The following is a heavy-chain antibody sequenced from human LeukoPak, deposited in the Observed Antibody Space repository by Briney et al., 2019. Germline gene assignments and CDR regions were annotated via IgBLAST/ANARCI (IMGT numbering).Heavy chain of an antibody. CDR1: GGSISSYY. D-gene: IGHD1-26*01. CDR2: IYITGST. V-gene: IGHV4-59*13. J-gene: IGHJ3*01. Sequence: KPSETPSLTCTVSGGSISSYYWTWIRQPPGKGLEWIGDIYITGSTNYNPYLKRRVTMSVDTSKNQFSLRLSSVTAADTAVYYCARVRIGETSYDASDVWGLGTMVTVSS. CDR3: ARVRIGETSYDASDV.